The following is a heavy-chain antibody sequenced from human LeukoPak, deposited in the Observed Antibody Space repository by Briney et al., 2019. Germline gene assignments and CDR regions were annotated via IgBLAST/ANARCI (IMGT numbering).Heavy chain of an antibody. CDR1: GFTVSSSY. V-gene: IGHV4-34*01. CDR2: INHSGST. J-gene: IGHJ2*01. D-gene: IGHD5-18*01. Sequence: GSLRLSCAASGFTVSSSYMNWIRQPPGKGLEWIGEINHSGSTNYNPSLKSRVTISVDTSKNQFSLKLSSVTAADTAVYYCARQLDTAMAWYFDLWGRGTLVTVSS. CDR3: ARQLDTAMAWYFDL.